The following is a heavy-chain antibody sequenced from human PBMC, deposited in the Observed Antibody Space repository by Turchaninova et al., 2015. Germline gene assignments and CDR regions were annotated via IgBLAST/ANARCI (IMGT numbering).Heavy chain of an antibody. Sequence: QVQLQQWGAGLLKPSETLSLTCAVYGASFSGYYWSWIRQPPGKGLGWFGENNHSGSTNYNPSLKSRVTISVDTSKNQFSLKLGSVTAADTAVYYCASNSSWGQGTLVTVSS. CDR3: ASNSS. CDR1: GASFSGYY. CDR2: NNHSGST. J-gene: IGHJ5*02. D-gene: IGHD5-18*01. V-gene: IGHV4-34*01.